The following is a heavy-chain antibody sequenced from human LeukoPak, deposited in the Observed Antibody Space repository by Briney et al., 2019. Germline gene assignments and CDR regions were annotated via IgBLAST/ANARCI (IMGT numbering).Heavy chain of an antibody. J-gene: IGHJ4*02. CDR1: GFTFDIHV. Sequence: PGGSLRLSCAASGFTFDIHVMTWVRQAPGKGLEWVSSISGSGSGGATYYADSVKGRFTISRDNSKNTLYLQMNSLRAEDTAVYYCAKDSSSTYYDILTGWNYWGQGTLVTVSS. V-gene: IGHV3-23*01. CDR2: ISGSGSGGAT. CDR3: AKDSSSTYYDILTGWNY. D-gene: IGHD3-9*01.